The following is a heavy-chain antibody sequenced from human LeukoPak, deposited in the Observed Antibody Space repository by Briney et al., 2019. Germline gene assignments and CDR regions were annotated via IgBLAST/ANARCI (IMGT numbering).Heavy chain of an antibody. CDR3: AAAREVQLWTKLDY. Sequence: ASVKVSCKASGYTFTSYYMHWVRQAPGQGLEWMGIINPSGGSTSYAQKFQGRVTITADESTSTAYMELSSLRSEDTAVYYCAAAREVQLWTKLDYWGQGTLVTVSS. CDR2: INPSGGST. V-gene: IGHV1-46*01. D-gene: IGHD5-18*01. J-gene: IGHJ4*02. CDR1: GYTFTSYY.